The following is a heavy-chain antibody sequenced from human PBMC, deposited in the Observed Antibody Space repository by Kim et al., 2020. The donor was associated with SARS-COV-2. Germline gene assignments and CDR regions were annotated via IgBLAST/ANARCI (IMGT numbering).Heavy chain of an antibody. CDR3: AKTGSCSSGDRDAFDI. J-gene: IGHJ3*02. D-gene: IGHD2-15*01. Sequence: SVKGRFTISRDNSKNTLYLQMSSLRDEDTAVYFCAKTGSCSSGDRDAFDIWGQGTMVTVSS. V-gene: IGHV3-23*01.